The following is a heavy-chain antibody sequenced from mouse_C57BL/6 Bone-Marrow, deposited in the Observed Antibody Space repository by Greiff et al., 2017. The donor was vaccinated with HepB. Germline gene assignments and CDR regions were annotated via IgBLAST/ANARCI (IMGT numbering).Heavy chain of an antibody. Sequence: EVKLMESGGDLVKPGGSLKLSCAASGFTFSSYGMSWVRQTPDKRLEWVATISSGGSYTYYPDSVKGRFTISRDNAKNTLYMQMSSLKSEDTAMYYCARQGWLLRNWGQGTLVTVSA. CDR3: ARQGWLLRN. CDR2: ISSGGSYT. D-gene: IGHD2-3*01. J-gene: IGHJ3*01. CDR1: GFTFSSYG. V-gene: IGHV5-6*01.